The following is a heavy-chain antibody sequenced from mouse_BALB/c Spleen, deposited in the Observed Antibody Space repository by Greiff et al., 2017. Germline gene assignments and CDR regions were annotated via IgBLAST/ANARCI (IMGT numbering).Heavy chain of an antibody. CDR1: GYTFTSYW. V-gene: IGHV1-7*01. CDR2: INPSTGYT. D-gene: IGHD2-3*01. CDR3: ARRGWSDYFDY. J-gene: IGHJ2*01. Sequence: VQLQQSGAELAKPGASVKMSCKASGYTFTSYWMHWVKQRPGQGLEWIGYINPSTGYTEYNQKFKDKATLTADKSSSTAYMQLSSLTSEDSAVYYCARRGWSDYFDYWGQGTTLTVSS.